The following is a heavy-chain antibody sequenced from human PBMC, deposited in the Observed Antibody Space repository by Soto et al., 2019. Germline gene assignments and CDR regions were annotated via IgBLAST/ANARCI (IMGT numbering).Heavy chain of an antibody. D-gene: IGHD2-8*02. CDR2: ITVGGTDT. Sequence: GGSLRLSCAASGFPFSTYAMNLVRQAPGKRLEWVSSITVGGTDTYYTDSVKGRFTISRDNSKNTLYLKMSSLRAEDTAVYYCAKGSRGHCTGVTCYPFDYWGQGTGGTVSS. V-gene: IGHV3-23*01. CDR1: GFPFSTYA. J-gene: IGHJ4*02. CDR3: AKGSRGHCTGVTCYPFDY.